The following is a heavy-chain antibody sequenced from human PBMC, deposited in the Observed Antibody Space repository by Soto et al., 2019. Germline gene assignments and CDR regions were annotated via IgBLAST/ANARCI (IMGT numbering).Heavy chain of an antibody. J-gene: IGHJ4*02. V-gene: IGHV3-23*01. Sequence: EVQLLESGGGLVQPGGSLRLSCAASGFTFSSYAMSWVRQAPGKGLEWVSGISGSGGSTYYADSVKGRFTISRDNSKNTMYLQMNSLRAEDTAVYYCAKDLSRGPHLYYFDYWGQGTLVTVSS. CDR3: AKDLSRGPHLYYFDY. CDR2: ISGSGGST. CDR1: GFTFSSYA. D-gene: IGHD5-12*01.